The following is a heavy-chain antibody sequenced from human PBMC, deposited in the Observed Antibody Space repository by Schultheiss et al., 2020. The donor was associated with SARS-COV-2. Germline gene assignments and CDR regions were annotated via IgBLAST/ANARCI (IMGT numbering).Heavy chain of an antibody. CDR3: ARARWLRCFDY. Sequence: GGSLRLSCAASGFTVSSNYMSWVRQAPGKGLEWVSVIYSGGSTYYADSVKGRFTISRDNSKNTLYLQMNSLRAEDTAVYYCARARWLRCFDYWGQGTLVTVSS. CDR2: IYSGGST. J-gene: IGHJ4*02. D-gene: IGHD5-12*01. CDR1: GFTVSSNY. V-gene: IGHV3-53*01.